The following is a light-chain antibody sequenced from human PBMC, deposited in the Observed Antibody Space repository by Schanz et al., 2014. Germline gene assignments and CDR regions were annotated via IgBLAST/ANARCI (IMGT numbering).Light chain of an antibody. CDR3: SSYAGSGGVV. V-gene: IGLV2-14*01. Sequence: QSALTQSASVSGSPGQSITISCTGTSSDVGGYNYVSWYQQHPGKAPKLILFDVSNQPSGVSNRFSGSKSGNTASLTISGLEAEDEADYYSSSYAGSGGVVFGGGTKLTVL. CDR1: SSDVGGYNY. J-gene: IGLJ2*01. CDR2: DVS.